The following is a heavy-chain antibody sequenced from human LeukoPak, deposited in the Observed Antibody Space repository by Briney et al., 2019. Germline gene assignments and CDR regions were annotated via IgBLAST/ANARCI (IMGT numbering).Heavy chain of an antibody. J-gene: IGHJ6*03. Sequence: MPSETLSLTCAVYGGSFSGYYWSWIRQPPGKGLEWIGEINHSGSTNYNPSLKSRVTISVDTSKNQFSLKLSSVTAADTAVYYCARARYSSSSPKYYYYYYMDVWGKGTTVTISS. CDR2: INHSGST. CDR3: ARARYSSSSPKYYYYYYMDV. V-gene: IGHV4-34*01. D-gene: IGHD6-13*01. CDR1: GGSFSGYY.